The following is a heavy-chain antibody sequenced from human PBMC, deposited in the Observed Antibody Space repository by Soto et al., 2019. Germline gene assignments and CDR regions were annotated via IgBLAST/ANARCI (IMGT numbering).Heavy chain of an antibody. CDR1: GITFRNAW. CDR3: TTEHCSGGKCSPKGAFDL. CDR2: TDGGTT. J-gene: IGHJ3*01. D-gene: IGHD2-15*01. Sequence: PGGSLRLSCVASGITFRNAWMTWVRQAPGKGLEWVGRTDGGTTDYAASVKGRITISRDDSKKTLYLQMSGLKTEDTAIYYCTTEHCSGGKCSPKGAFDLWGQGTMVTVSS. V-gene: IGHV3-15*01.